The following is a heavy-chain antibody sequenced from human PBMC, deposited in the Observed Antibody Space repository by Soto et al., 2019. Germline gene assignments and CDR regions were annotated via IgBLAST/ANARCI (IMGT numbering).Heavy chain of an antibody. J-gene: IGHJ6*01. CDR2: SIPIFRTA. D-gene: IGHD6-13*01. CDR3: ERGGQHRKAYYYCHMDV. CDR1: GGTFSSYS. V-gene: IGHV1-69*01. Sequence: QVQLVQSGAEVKKPGSAVKVSCKASGGTFSSYSISWVRQAPGQGLEWMGGSIPIFRTANYAQKFQGIVTITAEESTSTVYMELSSVRSADTAVYYCERGGQHRKAYYYCHMDVGSQGTTVPVTS.